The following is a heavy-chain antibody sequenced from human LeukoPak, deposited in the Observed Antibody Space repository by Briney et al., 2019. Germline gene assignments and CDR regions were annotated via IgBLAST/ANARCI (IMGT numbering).Heavy chain of an antibody. CDR3: ASSGSYRFDY. CDR2: ITASGTAM. J-gene: IGHJ4*02. CDR1: GFPFGSYS. Sequence: GSLRLSFAASGFPFGSYSMNWVRPAPGKGLEWVSHITASGTAMFYADSVKGRFTISRDNAKNSLYLQMNSLRDEDTAVYYCASSGSYRFDYWGQGTLVTVSS. V-gene: IGHV3-48*02. D-gene: IGHD1-26*01.